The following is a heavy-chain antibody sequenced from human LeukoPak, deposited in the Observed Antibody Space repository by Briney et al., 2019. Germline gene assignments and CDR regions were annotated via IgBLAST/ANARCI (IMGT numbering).Heavy chain of an antibody. CDR2: INTGGDT. D-gene: IGHD3-10*01. J-gene: IGHJ4*02. CDR3: AREGFGSGTNLEVGYFDY. Sequence: ASVKVSCKASGYTFTNYAMHWVRQASGQRLEWMGWINTGGDTAYSQRFQGRVTIISDTSASTAYMDLSNLRSEDTAVYYCAREGFGSGTNLEVGYFDYWGQGSLVTVSS. V-gene: IGHV1-3*04. CDR1: GYTFTNYA.